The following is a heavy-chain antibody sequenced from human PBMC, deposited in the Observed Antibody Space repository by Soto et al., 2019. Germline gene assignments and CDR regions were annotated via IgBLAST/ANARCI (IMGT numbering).Heavy chain of an antibody. CDR1: GGLFSSYP. D-gene: IGHD3-22*01. J-gene: IGHJ4*02. CDR3: ARGGSGYTWFNEF. V-gene: IGHV1-69*01. CDR2: IIPVFQTA. Sequence: QEQLVQSGAEVKTPGSSVKVSCKASGGLFSSYPISWVRQVHGQGLEWMGGIIPVFQTAYYTQRFQGRVTITADESTNTAYMELSSLRSEDTAIYYCARGGSGYTWFNEFWGQGTLVTVSS.